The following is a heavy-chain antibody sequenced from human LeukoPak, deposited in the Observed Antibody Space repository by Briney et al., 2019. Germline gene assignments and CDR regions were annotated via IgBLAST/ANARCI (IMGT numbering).Heavy chain of an antibody. CDR2: IYYSGST. CDR1: GGSISSSSYY. CDR3: ARQGYSYGYRANWFDP. J-gene: IGHJ5*02. Sequence: TSETLSLTCTVSGGSISSSSYYWGWIRQPPGKGLEWIVSIYYSGSTYYNPSLKSRVTISVDTSKNQFSLKLSSVTAADTAVYYCARQGYSYGYRANWFDPWGQGTLVTVSS. V-gene: IGHV4-39*01. D-gene: IGHD5-18*01.